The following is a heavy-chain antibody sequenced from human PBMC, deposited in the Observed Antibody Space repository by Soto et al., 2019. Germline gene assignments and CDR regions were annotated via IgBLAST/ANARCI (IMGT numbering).Heavy chain of an antibody. D-gene: IGHD3-22*01. CDR3: AREDESSGYEGTFHH. CDR2: ISHEETIT. V-gene: IGHV3-30-3*01. Sequence: QVQLVESGGGVVQPGGSLRVSCAASGFTFSGYVMRWVRQATGKWLKWGALISHEETITTYTASVKGRFTVSRDNSHNTLYLEMKSLRAEVTAVYYCAREDESSGYEGTFHHWGQGTLVTVSS. CDR1: GFTFSGYV. J-gene: IGHJ1*01.